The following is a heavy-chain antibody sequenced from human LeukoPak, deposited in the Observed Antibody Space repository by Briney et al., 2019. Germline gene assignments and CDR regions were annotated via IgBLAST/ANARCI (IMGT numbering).Heavy chain of an antibody. CDR2: LNHSGST. J-gene: IGHJ4*02. V-gene: IGHV4-34*01. CDR3: ARGPLDTAVATYYFDY. Sequence: PSETLSLTCAVYGGSFSGYYWSWIHQPPGKGLEWIGELNHSGSTNYNPSLKSRVSISVDTSKNHFSLKLSSVTAADAAVYYCARGPLDTAVATYYFDYWAQGTLVTVSS. D-gene: IGHD5-18*01. CDR1: GGSFSGYY.